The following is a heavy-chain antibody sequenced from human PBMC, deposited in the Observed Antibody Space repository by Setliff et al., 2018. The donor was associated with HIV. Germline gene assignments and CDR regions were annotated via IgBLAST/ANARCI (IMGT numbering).Heavy chain of an antibody. CDR1: GGSFSDYY. V-gene: IGHV4-34*01. Sequence: SETLSLTCAVYGGSFSDYYWSWIRQPPGKGLEWIGEINHSGSTNYNPSLKRRVTISGDTSKNQFSLKLNSVTAADTATYYCAKTNIPMPRSGTRLESWGPGRLVTVSS. CDR3: AKTNIPMPRSGTRLES. CDR2: INHSGST. J-gene: IGHJ4*02. D-gene: IGHD2-2*02.